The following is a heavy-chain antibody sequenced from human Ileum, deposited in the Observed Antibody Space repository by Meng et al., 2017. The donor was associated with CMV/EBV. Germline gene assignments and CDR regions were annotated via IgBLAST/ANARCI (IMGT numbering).Heavy chain of an antibody. J-gene: IGHJ4*02. CDR2: ISSSANTI. CDR3: ARDPVPYSSSSGKGYFDN. V-gene: IGHV3-11*01. CDR1: GFTFSDYY. Sequence: GESLKISCAASGFTFSDYYMSWIRQAPGKGLEWLSYISSSANTIFYADSVKGRFTISRDNTKNSLYLEMKSLRAEDTAVYYCARDPVPYSSSSGKGYFDNWGQGALVTVSS. D-gene: IGHD6-6*01.